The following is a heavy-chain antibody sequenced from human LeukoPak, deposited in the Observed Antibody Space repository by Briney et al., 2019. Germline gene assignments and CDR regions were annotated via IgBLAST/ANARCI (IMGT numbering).Heavy chain of an antibody. J-gene: IGHJ4*02. CDR1: GFTVSSNY. Sequence: GGSLRLSCAASGFTVSSNYMSWVRQAPGKGLEWVSVIYSGGSTYYADSVKGRFTISRDNSKSTLYLQMNSLRAEDTAVYYCARALRSIAAPFDSWGQGTLDTVSS. CDR3: ARALRSIAAPFDS. V-gene: IGHV3-53*01. CDR2: IYSGGST. D-gene: IGHD6-13*01.